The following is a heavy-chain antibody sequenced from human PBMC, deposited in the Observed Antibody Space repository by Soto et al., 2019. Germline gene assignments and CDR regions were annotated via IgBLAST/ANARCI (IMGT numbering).Heavy chain of an antibody. CDR2: IIPILGIA. J-gene: IGHJ4*02. V-gene: IGHV1-69*04. CDR3: ARDHYDSSGPDLDY. CDR1: GGTFSSYT. Sequence: SVKVSCKASGGTFSSYTISWVRQAPGQRLEWMGRIIPILGIANYAQRFQGRVTITADKSTSTAYMELSSLRSEDTDVYYCARDHYDSSGPDLDYWGQGTLVTVS. D-gene: IGHD3-22*01.